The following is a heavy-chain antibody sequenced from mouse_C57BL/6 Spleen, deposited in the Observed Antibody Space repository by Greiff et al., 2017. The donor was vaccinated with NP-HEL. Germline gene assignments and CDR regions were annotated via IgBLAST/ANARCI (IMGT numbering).Heavy chain of an antibody. CDR2: INPYNGGT. J-gene: IGHJ2*01. CDR3: ARKGDYFDY. CDR1: GYTFTDYY. V-gene: IGHV1-19*01. Sequence: VHVKQSGPVLVKPGASVKMSCKASGYTFTDYYMNWVKQSHGKSLEWIGVINPYNGGTSYNQKFKGKATLTVDKSSSTAYMELNSLTSEDSAVYYCARKGDYFDYWGQGTTLTVSS.